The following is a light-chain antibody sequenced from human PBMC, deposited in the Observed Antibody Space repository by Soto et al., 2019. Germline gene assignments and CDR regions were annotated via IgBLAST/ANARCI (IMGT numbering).Light chain of an antibody. CDR1: QSVSRY. CDR3: QQSYSFPYT. J-gene: IGKJ2*01. CDR2: AAS. V-gene: IGKV1-39*01. Sequence: DVQMTQSPSSLSALVGDRVTITCRASQSVSRYLNWYQHKPGEAPKLLIYAASTLQSGVPSRFSGSESGTDFTLAINSLQPEDFATYFCQQSYSFPYTFGQGTNLVIK.